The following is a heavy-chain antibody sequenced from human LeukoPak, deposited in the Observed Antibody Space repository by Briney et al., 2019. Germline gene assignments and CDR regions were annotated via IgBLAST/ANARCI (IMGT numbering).Heavy chain of an antibody. D-gene: IGHD6-19*01. V-gene: IGHV3-30-3*01. J-gene: IGHJ4*02. Sequence: GRSLRLSCAASGFTFSSYAMHWVRQAPGKGLEWVAVISYDGSNKYYADSVKGRFTISRDNSKNTLYLQMNSLRAEDTAVYYCARVHSSAFGDYFDYWGQGTLVTVSS. CDR2: ISYDGSNK. CDR1: GFTFSSYA. CDR3: ARVHSSAFGDYFDY.